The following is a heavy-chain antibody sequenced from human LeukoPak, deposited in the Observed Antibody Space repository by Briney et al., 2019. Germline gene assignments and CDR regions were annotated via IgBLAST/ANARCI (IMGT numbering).Heavy chain of an antibody. V-gene: IGHV4-59*12. CDR2: IYYSGRT. D-gene: IGHD1-26*01. J-gene: IGHJ5*02. CDR1: GGSISSYY. CDR3: ARELVGATGWLDP. Sequence: NPSETLSLTCTVSGGSISSYYWSWIRQPPGKGLEWIGYIYYSGRTNYNPSLKSRVTISVDTSKNQFSLKLSSVTAADTAVYYCARELVGATGWLDPWGQGTLVTVSS.